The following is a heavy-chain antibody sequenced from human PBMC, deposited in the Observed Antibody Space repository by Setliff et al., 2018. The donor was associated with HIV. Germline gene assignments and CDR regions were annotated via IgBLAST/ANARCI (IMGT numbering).Heavy chain of an antibody. Sequence: SETLSLTCTVSGGSISSSSYFWGWVRQPPGKGLEWIGILYYGGNTFYNPSLKSRVTISVDTSKNQWSLDLSSVTAADTAVYYCATAPGISYFDYWGQGALVTVSS. CDR2: LYYGGNT. CDR1: GGSISSSSYF. CDR3: ATAPGISYFDY. D-gene: IGHD6-13*01. V-gene: IGHV4-39*01. J-gene: IGHJ4*02.